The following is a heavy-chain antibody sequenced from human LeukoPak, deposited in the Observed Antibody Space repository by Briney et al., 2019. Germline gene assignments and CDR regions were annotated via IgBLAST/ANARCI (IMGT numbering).Heavy chain of an antibody. J-gene: IGHJ4*02. Sequence: PGGSLRLSCATTGFIFNNFVMHWVRQAPGKGLEWVALMPYDGSDKYYADPVKGRFTISRDNSKNTLYLQMNSLRVEDTAIYYCARDLKMKYCDFWGQGTLVTVSS. D-gene: IGHD5-24*01. V-gene: IGHV3-33*05. CDR3: ARDLKMKYCDF. CDR2: MPYDGSDK. CDR1: GFIFNNFV.